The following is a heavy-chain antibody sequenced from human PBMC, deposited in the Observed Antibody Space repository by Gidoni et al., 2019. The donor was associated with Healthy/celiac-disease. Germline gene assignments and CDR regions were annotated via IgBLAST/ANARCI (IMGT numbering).Heavy chain of an antibody. V-gene: IGHV4-39*07. CDR1: GGSISSSSYY. CDR3: ARGPDYGSGSYAIKY. D-gene: IGHD3-10*01. J-gene: IGHJ4*02. Sequence: QLHLQESGPGLVKPSATLSLTCTVAGGSISSSSYYWGWIRQPPGKGLEWIGSIYYSGSTISVDTSKNQFSLKLSSVTAADTAVYYCARGPDYGSGSYAIKYWGQGTLVTVSS. CDR2: IYYSG.